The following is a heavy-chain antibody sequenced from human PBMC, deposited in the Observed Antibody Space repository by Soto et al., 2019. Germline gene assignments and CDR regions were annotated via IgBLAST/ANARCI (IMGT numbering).Heavy chain of an antibody. V-gene: IGHV3-64D*06. Sequence: DVQLVESGGGLIQPGGSLRLSCSGSGFTFSSFLMHWVRQAPGKGLEYVAGISDSGGSTYYADSVQGRFTISRDSSTRYLQMSGLRPEDTALYYCVKEGTMAPRYWFGAWGQGTLVTVSS. CDR1: GFTFSSFL. CDR3: VKEGTMAPRYWFGA. J-gene: IGHJ5*02. D-gene: IGHD3-3*01. CDR2: ISDSGGST.